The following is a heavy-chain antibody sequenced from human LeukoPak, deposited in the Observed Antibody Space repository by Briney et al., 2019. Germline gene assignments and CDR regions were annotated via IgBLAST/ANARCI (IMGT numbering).Heavy chain of an antibody. CDR1: GGTFRNNV. V-gene: IGHV1-2*02. Sequence: SVKVSCKASGGTFRNNVFSWVRQAPGQGLEWMGWINPNSGGTNYAQKFQGRVTMTRDTSISTAYMELSRLRSDDTAVYYCARGLSESVAGTAGYFQHWGQGTLVTVSS. D-gene: IGHD6-19*01. J-gene: IGHJ1*01. CDR2: INPNSGGT. CDR3: ARGLSESVAGTAGYFQH.